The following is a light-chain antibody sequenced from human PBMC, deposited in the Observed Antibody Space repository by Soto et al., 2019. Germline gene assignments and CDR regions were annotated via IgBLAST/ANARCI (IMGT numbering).Light chain of an antibody. CDR3: QQNSSSPIT. CDR2: GAS. J-gene: IGKJ5*01. V-gene: IGKV3-20*01. Sequence: EIVLTQSPGTLSLSPGERATLSCRASQSFSSTYLAWYQQKPDQAPRLLIDGASSRATGIPDRFSGGGSGTDFSLTISRLDPEDFAVYYCQQNSSSPITFGQGTRLEIK. CDR1: QSFSSTY.